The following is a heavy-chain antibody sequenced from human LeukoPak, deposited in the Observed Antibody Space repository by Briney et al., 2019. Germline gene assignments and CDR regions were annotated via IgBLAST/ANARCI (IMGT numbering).Heavy chain of an antibody. V-gene: IGHV7-4-1*02. D-gene: IGHD3-10*01. Sequence: ASVKVSCKASGYPFSAHFLNWVRQAPGQGLEWMGNIDTTTGNPRYAQDFTGRFVFSLDTSVSTAYLQITSLKADDTTAYYCVRGTPTPGMDYWGQGTQVTVSS. J-gene: IGHJ4*02. CDR2: IDTTTGNP. CDR1: GYPFSAHF. CDR3: VRGTPTPGMDY.